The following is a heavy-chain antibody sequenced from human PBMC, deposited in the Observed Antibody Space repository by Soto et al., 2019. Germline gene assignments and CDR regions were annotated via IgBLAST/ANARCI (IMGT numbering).Heavy chain of an antibody. V-gene: IGHV1-69*01. CDR2: IIPIFGTA. CDR1: GGTFSSYA. CDR3: ARAIVGPTTAGWLDP. J-gene: IGHJ5*02. Sequence: QVQLVQSGAEVKKPGSSVKVSCKASGGTFSSYAISWVRQAPGQGLEWMGGIIPIFGTANYAQRFQGRVMSAADESTSTAYMELSSLRFEGTAVYYCARAIVGPTTAGWLDPWGQGTLVTVSS. D-gene: IGHD1-26*01.